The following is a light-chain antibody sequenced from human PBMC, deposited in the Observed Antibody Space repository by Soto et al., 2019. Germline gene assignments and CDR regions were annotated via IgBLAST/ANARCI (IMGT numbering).Light chain of an antibody. J-gene: IGKJ2*01. V-gene: IGKV4-1*01. CDR3: QQYYTAPYT. CDR1: QSVLYSSNNKNY. CDR2: WAS. Sequence: DIVMTQSPDSLAVSLGERATINCKSSQSVLYSSNNKNYLTWYQQKPGQPPKLLIYWASTRESGVPDRFSSSGSGTDFTLTISSLQAEDVATYFCQQYYTAPYTFGQGTKLEIK.